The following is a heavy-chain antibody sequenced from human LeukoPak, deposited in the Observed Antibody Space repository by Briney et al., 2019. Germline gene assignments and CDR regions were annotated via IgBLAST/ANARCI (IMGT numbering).Heavy chain of an antibody. J-gene: IGHJ5*02. CDR1: GFTFSSYA. Sequence: GGSLRLSCAASGFTFSSYAMSWVRQAPGKGLEWVSAISGNGGSTYYADSVKGRFTISRDNSKNTLYLQMNRLRAEDTAIYYCAKDSRSSGWYNWFDPWGQGTLVTVSS. CDR3: AKDSRSSGWYNWFDP. CDR2: ISGNGGST. D-gene: IGHD6-19*01. V-gene: IGHV3-23*01.